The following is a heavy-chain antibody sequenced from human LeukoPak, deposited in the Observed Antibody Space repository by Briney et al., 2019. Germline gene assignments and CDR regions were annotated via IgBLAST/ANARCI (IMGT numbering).Heavy chain of an antibody. Sequence: ASVKVSCKVSGYTLTELSMHWVRQAPGKGLEWMGGFDPEDGETIYTQKFQGRVTMTEDTSTDTAYMELSSLRSEDTAVYYCATVPGSGGGPNHYYYGMDVWGQGTTVTVSS. CDR3: ATVPGSGGGPNHYYYGMDV. J-gene: IGHJ6*02. CDR1: GYTLTELS. V-gene: IGHV1-24*01. CDR2: FDPEDGET. D-gene: IGHD3-10*01.